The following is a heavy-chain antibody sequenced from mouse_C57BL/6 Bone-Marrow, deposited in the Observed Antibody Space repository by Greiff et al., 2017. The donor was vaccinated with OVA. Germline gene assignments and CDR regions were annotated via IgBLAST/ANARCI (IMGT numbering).Heavy chain of an antibody. CDR2: IDPSDSYT. CDR3: AREDYGSSFDY. V-gene: IGHV1-50*01. D-gene: IGHD1-1*01. J-gene: IGHJ2*01. Sequence: QVQLQQPGAELVKPGASVKLSCKASGYTFTSYWMQWVKQRPGQGLEWIGEIDPSDSYTNYNQKFKGKATLTVDTTSSTAYMQLSSLTSEDSAVYYCAREDYGSSFDYWGQGTTLTVSS. CDR1: GYTFTSYW.